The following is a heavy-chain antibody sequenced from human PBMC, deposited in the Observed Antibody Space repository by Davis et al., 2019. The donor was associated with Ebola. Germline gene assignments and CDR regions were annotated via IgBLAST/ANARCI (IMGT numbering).Heavy chain of an antibody. CDR1: GFTFSSYG. Sequence: GGSLRLSCAASGFTFSSYGMYWVRQAPGKGLEWVAFIRNDGTNKYHADSVKGRFTISRDNSKNTLYLQVNSLRAEDAAVYYCARIAVAGMFFEYYFDYWGQGTLVTVSS. V-gene: IGHV3-30*02. J-gene: IGHJ4*02. CDR3: ARIAVAGMFFEYYFDY. CDR2: IRNDGTNK. D-gene: IGHD6-19*01.